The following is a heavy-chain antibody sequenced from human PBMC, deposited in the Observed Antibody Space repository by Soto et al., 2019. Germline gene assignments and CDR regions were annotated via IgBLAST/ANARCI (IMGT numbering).Heavy chain of an antibody. CDR2: INPSGGST. Sequence: ASVKVSCKASGYTFTSYYMHWVRQAPGQGLEWMGIINPSGGSTSYAQKFQGRVTMTRDTSTSTVYMELSSLRSEDTAVYYCARDADDLVVVTAEPNGFDPWGQGTLVTASS. CDR1: GYTFTSYY. CDR3: ARDADDLVVVTAEPNGFDP. V-gene: IGHV1-46*01. D-gene: IGHD2-21*02. J-gene: IGHJ5*02.